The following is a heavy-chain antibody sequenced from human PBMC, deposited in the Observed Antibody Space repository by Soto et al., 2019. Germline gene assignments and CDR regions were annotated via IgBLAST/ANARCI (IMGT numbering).Heavy chain of an antibody. D-gene: IGHD6-19*01. CDR1: GYTLTELS. CDR2: FDPEDGET. V-gene: IGHV1-24*01. J-gene: IGHJ4*02. Sequence: ASVKVSCKVSGYTLTELSMHWVRQAPGKGLEWMGGFDPEDGETIYAQKFQGRVTMTEDTSTDTAYMELSSLRSEDTAVYYCAKDMGSSGWYYFDYWGQGTLLTVSS. CDR3: AKDMGSSGWYYFDY.